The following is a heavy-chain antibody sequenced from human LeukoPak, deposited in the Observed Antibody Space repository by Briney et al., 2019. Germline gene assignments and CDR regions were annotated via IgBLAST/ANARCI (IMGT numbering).Heavy chain of an antibody. V-gene: IGHV3-23*01. Sequence: GGSLRLSCAASGFTFSSYAMSWVRQAPGKGLEWVSTISGSGSSTYYADSVKGRFTIPRDNSKNTLYLQMNSLRAEDTAVYYCATSTAAAGTDWGQGTLVTVSS. CDR2: ISGSGSST. CDR1: GFTFSSYA. CDR3: ATSTAAAGTD. D-gene: IGHD6-13*01. J-gene: IGHJ4*02.